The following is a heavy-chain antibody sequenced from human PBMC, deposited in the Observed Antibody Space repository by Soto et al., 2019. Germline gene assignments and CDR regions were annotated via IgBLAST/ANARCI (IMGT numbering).Heavy chain of an antibody. CDR1: GFTVSSNY. CDR3: ARDQYKYYYYYGMDV. Sequence: PGGSLRLSCAASGFTVSSNYMSWVRQAPGKGLEWVSVIYSGGSTYYADSVKGRFTISRDNSKNTLYLQMNSLRAEDTAVYYCARDQYKYYYYYGMDVWGQGTTVTVSS. V-gene: IGHV3-66*01. CDR2: IYSGGST. J-gene: IGHJ6*02. D-gene: IGHD1-20*01.